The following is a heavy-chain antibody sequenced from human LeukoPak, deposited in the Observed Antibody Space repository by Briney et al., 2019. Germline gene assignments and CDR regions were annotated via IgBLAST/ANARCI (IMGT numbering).Heavy chain of an antibody. J-gene: IGHJ6*02. D-gene: IGHD6-13*01. V-gene: IGHV1-18*01. CDR1: GYTFTSYG. CDR2: ISAYNGNT. CDR3: ARDLPYSSSWYTGLDYYYGMDV. Sequence: ASVTVSCTASGYTFTSYGISWVRQAPGQGLEWMGWISAYNGNTNYAQKLQGRVTMTTDTSTSTAYMELRSLRSDDTAVYYCARDLPYSSSWYTGLDYYYGMDVWGQGTTVTVSS.